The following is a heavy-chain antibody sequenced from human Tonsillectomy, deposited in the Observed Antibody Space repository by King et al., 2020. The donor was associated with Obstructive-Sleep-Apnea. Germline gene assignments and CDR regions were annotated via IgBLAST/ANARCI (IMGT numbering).Heavy chain of an antibody. CDR1: GGSISSYY. J-gene: IGHJ4*02. D-gene: IGHD3-10*01. CDR3: ARDREYAFDY. CDR2: IFNSGST. V-gene: IGHV4-59*01. Sequence: VPLQESGPGLVKPSETLSLTCTVSGGSISSYYWSWIRQSPGKGLEWIGKIFNSGSTNYNPSLKSRVTISVDTSKNQFSLKVSSVTAADTAVYYCARDREYAFDYWGQGTLVTVSS.